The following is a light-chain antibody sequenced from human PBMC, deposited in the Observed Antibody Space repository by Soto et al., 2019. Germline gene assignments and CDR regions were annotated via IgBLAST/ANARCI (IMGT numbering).Light chain of an antibody. V-gene: IGLV3-21*04. Sequence: SYELTQPPSVSVAPGKTAWITCGGNNIGSKSVHWYQQKPGQAPVLVIYYDSDRPSGIPERFSGSNSGNTATLTISRVEAGDEADYYCQVWDSSSDPHVVFGGGTKLTVL. CDR2: YDS. J-gene: IGLJ2*01. CDR1: NIGSKS. CDR3: QVWDSSSDPHVV.